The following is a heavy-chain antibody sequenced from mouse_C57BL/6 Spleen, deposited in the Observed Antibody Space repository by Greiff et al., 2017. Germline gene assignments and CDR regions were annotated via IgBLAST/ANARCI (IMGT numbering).Heavy chain of an antibody. Sequence: EVQLEQSGPELVQPGASVRISCKASGYSFTGYYMNWVKQSPEKSLEWIGDINPSTGGTTSNQKFKAKATLTVDKSSSTAYMKVKSVASEDAAGYYWARSGGTGLDYWGQGTTLTVSS. J-gene: IGHJ2*01. V-gene: IGHV1-42*01. CDR2: INPSTGGT. CDR3: ARSGGTGLDY. CDR1: GYSFTGYY. D-gene: IGHD4-1*01.